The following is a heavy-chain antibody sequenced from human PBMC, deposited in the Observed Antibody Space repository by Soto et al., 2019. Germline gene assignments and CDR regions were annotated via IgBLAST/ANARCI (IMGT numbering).Heavy chain of an antibody. D-gene: IGHD3-22*01. Sequence: ASVKVSCKASGYTFTGYYMHWVRQAPGQGLEWMGWINPNSGGTNYAQKFQGWVTMTRDTSISTAYMELSRLRSDDTAVYYCARSHTNYYDSSGYYYYCYGMDVWGQGTMVTVSS. CDR3: ARSHTNYYDSSGYYYYCYGMDV. CDR2: INPNSGGT. V-gene: IGHV1-2*04. J-gene: IGHJ6*02. CDR1: GYTFTGYY.